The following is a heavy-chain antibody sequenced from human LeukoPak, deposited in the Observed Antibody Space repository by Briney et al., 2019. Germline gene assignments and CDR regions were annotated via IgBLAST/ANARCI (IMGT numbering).Heavy chain of an antibody. Sequence: SETLSLTCTVSGGSISSGSYYWSWIRQPAGKGLEWIGRIYTSGSTNYNPSLKSRVTISVDTSKNQFSLKLSSVTAADTAVYYCASSGIAAEYNWGQGTLVTVSS. CDR1: GGSISSGSYY. J-gene: IGHJ4*02. CDR2: IYTSGST. V-gene: IGHV4-61*02. D-gene: IGHD6-13*01. CDR3: ASSGIAAEYN.